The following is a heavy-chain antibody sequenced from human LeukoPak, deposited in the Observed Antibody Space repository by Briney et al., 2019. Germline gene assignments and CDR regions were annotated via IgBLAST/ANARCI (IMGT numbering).Heavy chain of an antibody. CDR3: ARDADLGHYDFWSGYYPLARTQQWSGAFDI. D-gene: IGHD3-3*01. CDR1: GYTLIELS. Sequence: ASVKVSCKVSGYTLIELSMHWVRQAPGQGLEWMGIINPSGGSTSYAQKFQGRVTMTRDTSTSTVYMELSSLRSEDTAVYYCARDADLGHYDFWSGYYPLARTQQWSGAFDIWGQGAMVTVSS. J-gene: IGHJ3*02. CDR2: INPSGGST. V-gene: IGHV1-46*01.